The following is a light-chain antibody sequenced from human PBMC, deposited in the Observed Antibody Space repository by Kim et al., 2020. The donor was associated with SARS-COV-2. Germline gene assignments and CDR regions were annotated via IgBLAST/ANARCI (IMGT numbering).Light chain of an antibody. J-gene: IGKJ1*01. Sequence: EIVLTQSPGTLSLSPGERATLSCRASQSVTTSYLAWYQQKAGQAPRLLIYGASSRATGIPDRFSGSGSETDFTLTISRLEPEDFAVYFCQQYSNSPRTFGQGTKVDIK. V-gene: IGKV3-20*01. CDR2: GAS. CDR3: QQYSNSPRT. CDR1: QSVTTSY.